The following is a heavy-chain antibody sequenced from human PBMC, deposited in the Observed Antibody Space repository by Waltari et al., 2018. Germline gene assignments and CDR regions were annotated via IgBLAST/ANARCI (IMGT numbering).Heavy chain of an antibody. CDR3: ARGPITIFGVVIGAFDI. Sequence: QVQLVQSGAEVKKPGASVKVSCKASGYTFTSYDINWVRQATGQGLEWMGWMNPSSGNTGYAQKFQGRVTITRNTSISTAYMELSSLRSEDTAVYYCARGPITIFGVVIGAFDIWGQGTMVTXSS. D-gene: IGHD3-3*01. V-gene: IGHV1-8*03. CDR2: MNPSSGNT. CDR1: GYTFTSYD. J-gene: IGHJ3*02.